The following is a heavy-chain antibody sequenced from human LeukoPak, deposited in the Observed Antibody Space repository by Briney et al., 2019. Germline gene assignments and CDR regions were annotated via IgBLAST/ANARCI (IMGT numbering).Heavy chain of an antibody. D-gene: IGHD3-10*01. J-gene: IGHJ4*02. CDR1: GGSISSYF. CDR2: IHASGTT. CDR3: ARDGADVYGRAFDY. V-gene: IGHV4-4*07. Sequence: SETLSLACNVSGGSISSYFWTWIRQPAGKGLEWIGRIHASGTTNYNSSLKSRVSMSVDTSKNQFSLKLTSVTAADTAVYFCARDGADVYGRAFDYWGQGTLVSVSS.